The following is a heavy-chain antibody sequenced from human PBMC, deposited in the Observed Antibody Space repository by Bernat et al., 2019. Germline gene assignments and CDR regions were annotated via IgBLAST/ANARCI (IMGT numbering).Heavy chain of an antibody. CDR2: IWYDGSNK. V-gene: IGHV3-33*01. D-gene: IGHD1-26*01. CDR3: AREGGSSPYFDY. J-gene: IGHJ4*02. CDR1: GFTFSSYG. Sequence: QVQLVESGGGVVQPGRSLRLSCAASGFTFSSYGMHWVRQAPGKGLEWVAVIWYDGSNKYYADSVKGRFTISRDNSKNTLYLQMNSLRAEDTAVYYCAREGGSSPYFDYWGQGTLVTVSS.